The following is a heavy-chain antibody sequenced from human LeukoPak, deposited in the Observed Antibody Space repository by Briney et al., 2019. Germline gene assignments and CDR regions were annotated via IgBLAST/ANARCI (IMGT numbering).Heavy chain of an antibody. Sequence: SGTLSLTCTVSGGSISSGDYSWGWIRQPSGKGLEWIGYIFHTGNSYYNPSLRSRVTISVDRSRNQFSLILLSVTAADTAVYYCARELWFVNAPGSWLDPWGPGTLVAVSS. V-gene: IGHV4-30-2*01. CDR3: ARELWFVNAPGSWLDP. D-gene: IGHD3-10*01. CDR2: IFHTGNS. CDR1: GGSISSGDYS. J-gene: IGHJ5*02.